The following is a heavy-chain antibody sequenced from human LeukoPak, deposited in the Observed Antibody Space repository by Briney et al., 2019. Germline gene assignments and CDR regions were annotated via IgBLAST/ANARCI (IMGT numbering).Heavy chain of an antibody. CDR3: ARPLGSGSYYKRPWFDP. D-gene: IGHD3-10*01. Sequence: PSETLSLTCAVYGGSFSGYCWSWIRQPPGKGLEWIGEINHSGSTNYNPSLKSRVTISVDTSKNQFSLKLSSVTAADTAVYYCARPLGSGSYYKRPWFDPWGQGTLVTVSS. CDR2: INHSGST. J-gene: IGHJ5*02. CDR1: GGSFSGYC. V-gene: IGHV4-34*01.